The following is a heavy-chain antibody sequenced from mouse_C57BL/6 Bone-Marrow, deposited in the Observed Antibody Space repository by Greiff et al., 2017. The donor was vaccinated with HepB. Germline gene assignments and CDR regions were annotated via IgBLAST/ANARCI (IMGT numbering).Heavy chain of an antibody. CDR2: ISNGGGST. V-gene: IGHV5-12*01. J-gene: IGHJ2*01. CDR1: GFTFSDYY. Sequence: EVQRVESGGGLVQPGGSLKLSCAASGFTFSDYYMYWVRQTPEKRLEWVAYISNGGGSTYYPVTVKGRFTISRDNAKNTLYLQMSRLKSEDTAMYYCATLGPFDYWCQGTTLTVSS. CDR3: ATLGPFDY.